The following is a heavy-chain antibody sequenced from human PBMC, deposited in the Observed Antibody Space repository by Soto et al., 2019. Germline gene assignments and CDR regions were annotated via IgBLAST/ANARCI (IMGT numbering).Heavy chain of an antibody. J-gene: IGHJ4*02. D-gene: IGHD3-16*01. CDR1: GGSISSGGYS. CDR2: IYHSGST. CDR3: ARGGGYTFDY. Sequence: SETLSLTCTVSGGSISSGGYSWSWIRQPPGKGLEWIGYIYHSGSTYYNPSLKSRVTISVDRSKNQFSLKLSSVTAADTAVYYCARGGGYTFDYWGQGTLVTVSS. V-gene: IGHV4-30-2*01.